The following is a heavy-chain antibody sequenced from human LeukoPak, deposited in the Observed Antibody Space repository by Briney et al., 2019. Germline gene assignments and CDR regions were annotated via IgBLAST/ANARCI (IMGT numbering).Heavy chain of an antibody. J-gene: IGHJ4*02. CDR3: ARDSGEYYFDY. Sequence: QPGGSLRLSCAASGFTVSSNYMSWVRQAPGKGLEWVSAISGSGGSTYYADSVKGRFTISRDNSKNTLYLQMNSLRAEDTAVYYCARDSGEYYFDYWGQGTLVSVSS. CDR2: ISGSGGST. CDR1: GFTVSSNY. V-gene: IGHV3-53*01.